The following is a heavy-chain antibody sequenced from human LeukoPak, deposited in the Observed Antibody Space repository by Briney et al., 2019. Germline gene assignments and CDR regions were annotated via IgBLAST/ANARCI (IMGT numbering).Heavy chain of an antibody. V-gene: IGHV1-69*13. CDR3: ASPVKYYDTWSGYPPFDY. D-gene: IGHD3-3*01. CDR1: GYSFTNYY. Sequence: ASVKVSCKASGYSFTNYYIHWVRQAPGQGLEWVGGIIPMSGTANYAQKFQGRVTITADESTSTAYMELSSLRSEDTAIYYCASPVKYYDTWSGYPPFDYWGQGTLVTVSS. J-gene: IGHJ4*02. CDR2: IIPMSGTA.